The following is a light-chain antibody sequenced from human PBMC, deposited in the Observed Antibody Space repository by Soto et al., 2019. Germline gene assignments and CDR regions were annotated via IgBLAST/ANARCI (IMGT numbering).Light chain of an antibody. J-gene: IGKJ4*01. V-gene: IGKV3-15*01. CDR1: QSVGSN. CDR2: GAS. CDR3: QQYDNWPPLT. Sequence: ERVMTQSPATLSVSPGERATLSCRASQSVGSNLAWYQQKPGQAPRLLIYGASTRATGIPARFSGSGSGTKFTLTISSLQSEDFAVYYCQQYDNWPPLTFGGGTKVEIK.